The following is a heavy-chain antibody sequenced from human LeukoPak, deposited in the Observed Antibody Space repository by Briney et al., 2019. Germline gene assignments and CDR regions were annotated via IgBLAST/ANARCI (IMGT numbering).Heavy chain of an antibody. CDR1: GCTFSSYS. J-gene: IGHJ6*03. CDR2: ISSSSSYI. CDR3: ARDLDRYYDFWSAPHYYYYMDV. V-gene: IGHV3-21*01. D-gene: IGHD3-3*01. Sequence: PGGSLRLSCAASGCTFSSYSMNWGRQAPGKGLEWVSSISSSSSYIYYADSVKGRFSISRDNAKNSLYLQMNSLRAEDTAVYYCARDLDRYYDFWSAPHYYYYMDVWGKGTTVTVSS.